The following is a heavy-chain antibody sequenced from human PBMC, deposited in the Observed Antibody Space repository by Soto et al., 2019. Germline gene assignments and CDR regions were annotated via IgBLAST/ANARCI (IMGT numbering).Heavy chain of an antibody. D-gene: IGHD5-12*01. CDR1: GFSFWSYD. Sequence: EVQLVESGGGLVQPGGSLRLSCSASGFSFWSYDMHWVRQATGKGLEWVSGLGTAGDTYYPDSVKGRFTISRENAKNSLYLQMNSLRAGDTAVYYSARSPRGYSGYDYFDSWGRGTLVTVSS. V-gene: IGHV3-13*04. CDR2: LGTAGDT. CDR3: ARSPRGYSGYDYFDS. J-gene: IGHJ4*02.